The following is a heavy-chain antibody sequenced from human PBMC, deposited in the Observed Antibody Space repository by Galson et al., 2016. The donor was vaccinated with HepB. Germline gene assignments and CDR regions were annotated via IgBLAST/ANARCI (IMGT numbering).Heavy chain of an antibody. CDR1: GVSANTSRLD. CDR2: IYWDEDK. Sequence: PALVKPPQTLTLTCSFSGVSANTSRLDVGWIRQPPGKALEWLALIYWDEDKRYNPSLKNRLTITKDTSKNEVVLTMTNMYPVDTATYFCAHVRDGLELYFDSWGQGTLVPVSS. J-gene: IGHJ4*02. V-gene: IGHV2-5*02. CDR3: AHVRDGLELYFDS. D-gene: IGHD1-7*01.